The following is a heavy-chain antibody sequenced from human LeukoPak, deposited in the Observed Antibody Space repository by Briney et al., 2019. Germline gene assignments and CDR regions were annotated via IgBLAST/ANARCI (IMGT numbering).Heavy chain of an antibody. J-gene: IGHJ4*02. Sequence: KPGGSLRLSCAASGFTFSSYSMNWVRQAPGKGLEWVSSISSSSSYIYYADSVKGRFTISRDNAKNSLYLQMNSLRAEDTAVYYCAREMGDGYNGGVDYWGPGTLVTVSS. CDR2: ISSSSSYI. V-gene: IGHV3-21*04. D-gene: IGHD5-24*01. CDR1: GFTFSSYS. CDR3: AREMGDGYNGGVDY.